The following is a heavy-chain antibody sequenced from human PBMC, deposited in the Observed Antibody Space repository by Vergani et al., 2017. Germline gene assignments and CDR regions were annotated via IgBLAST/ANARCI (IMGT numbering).Heavy chain of an antibody. Sequence: EVQLVESGGGLVKPGGSLRLSCAASGFTFSNAWMSWVRQAPGKGLEWVGRIKSKTDGGTTDYAAPVKGRFTISRDDSKNTLYLQMNSLKTEDTAVYYCTIFPSDILTGVDAFDIWAKGQWSPSLQ. J-gene: IGHJ3*02. CDR1: GFTFSNAW. CDR2: IKSKTDGGTT. CDR3: TIFPSDILTGVDAFDI. V-gene: IGHV3-15*01. D-gene: IGHD3-9*01.